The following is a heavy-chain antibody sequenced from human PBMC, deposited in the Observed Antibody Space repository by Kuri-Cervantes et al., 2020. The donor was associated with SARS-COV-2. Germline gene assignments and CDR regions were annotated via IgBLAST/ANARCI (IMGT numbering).Heavy chain of an antibody. V-gene: IGHV1-8*02. CDR2: MNPNSGNT. Sequence: ASVKVSCKASGYSFTNYGISWVRQAPGQGLEWMGWMNPNSGNTGYAQKFQGRVTMTRNTSISTAYMELRSLRSDDTAVYYCAREQQQLVYEWGQGTPVTVSS. D-gene: IGHD6-13*01. J-gene: IGHJ4*02. CDR3: AREQQQLVYE. CDR1: GYSFTNYG.